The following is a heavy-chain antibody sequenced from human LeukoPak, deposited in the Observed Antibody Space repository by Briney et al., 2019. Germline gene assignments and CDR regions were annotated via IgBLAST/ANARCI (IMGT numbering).Heavy chain of an antibody. V-gene: IGHV3-21*01. J-gene: IGHJ5*01. CDR3: ARDTYYYDSSGYYS. D-gene: IGHD3-22*01. CDR2: ISSSSSYI. Sequence: VGSLRLSCAASGFTFSSYSMNWVRQAPGEGLDWVSSISSSSSYIYYADSGKGRFTISRANAKNSLYLQMNSLRAEDTAVYYCARDTYYYDSSGYYSRGQGTLVTVSS. CDR1: GFTFSSYS.